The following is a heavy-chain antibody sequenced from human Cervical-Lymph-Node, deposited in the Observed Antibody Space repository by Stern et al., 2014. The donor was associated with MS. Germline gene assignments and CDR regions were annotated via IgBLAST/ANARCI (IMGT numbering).Heavy chain of an antibody. D-gene: IGHD2-2*01. CDR3: ARRHCSSRRCGWFDP. V-gene: IGHV5-51*01. J-gene: IGHJ5*02. Sequence: VQLVESGAEVKKPGESLKISCKGSGYSFTSYWIGWVRQMPGKGLEWMGIINPGDSDTRYSPSFQGPVTISADKPISTAYLQWSSLKAADTAMYYCARRHCSSRRCGWFDPWGQGTLVTVSS. CDR2: INPGDSDT. CDR1: GYSFTSYW.